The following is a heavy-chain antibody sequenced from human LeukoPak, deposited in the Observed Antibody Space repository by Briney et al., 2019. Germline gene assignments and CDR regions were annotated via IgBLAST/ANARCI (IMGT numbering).Heavy chain of an antibody. V-gene: IGHV3-9*01. CDR3: AKHINGDRSGYQSDAFDI. CDR1: GFTFDDYA. D-gene: IGHD3-22*01. CDR2: ISWNSGSI. J-gene: IGHJ3*02. Sequence: GRSLRLSCAASGFTFDDYAMHWVRQAPGKGLEWVSGISWNSGSIGYADSVEGRFTTSRDNAKNSLYLQMNSLGAENTALYYCAKHINGDRSGYQSDAFDIWGQGTMVTVSS.